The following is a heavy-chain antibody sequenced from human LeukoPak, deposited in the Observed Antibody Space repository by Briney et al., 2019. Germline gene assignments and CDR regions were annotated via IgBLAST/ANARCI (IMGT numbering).Heavy chain of an antibody. V-gene: IGHV3-48*04. CDR3: ARDRIAARFDY. Sequence: GGSLRLSCAASGFTFSSYAMSWVRQAPGKGLEWVSYISSSGSTIYYADSVKGRFTISRDNAKNSLYLQMNSLRAEDTAVYYCARDRIAARFDYWGQGTLVTVSS. D-gene: IGHD6-6*01. J-gene: IGHJ4*02. CDR2: ISSSGSTI. CDR1: GFTFSSYA.